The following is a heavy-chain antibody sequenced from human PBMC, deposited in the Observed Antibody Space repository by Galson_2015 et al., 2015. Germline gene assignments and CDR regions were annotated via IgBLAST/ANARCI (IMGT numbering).Heavy chain of an antibody. Sequence: TLSLTCTVSGGSISSGGYYWSWLRQPPGKGLEWIGHIYYSGTTYYNPSLRSRVSISVDTSKNHFSLKLSSITAADTAVYYCARAVYSGPNYYMDVWGKGTAVTVSS. CDR2: IYYSGTT. D-gene: IGHD2-15*01. CDR3: ARAVYSGPNYYMDV. V-gene: IGHV4-30-4*01. J-gene: IGHJ6*03. CDR1: GGSISSGGYY.